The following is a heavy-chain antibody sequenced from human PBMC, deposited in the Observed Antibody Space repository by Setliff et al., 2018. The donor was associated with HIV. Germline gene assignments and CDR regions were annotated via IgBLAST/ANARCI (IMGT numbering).Heavy chain of an antibody. V-gene: IGHV3-30*02. D-gene: IGHD6-19*01. CDR1: GFTFSYYG. CDR3: ARFETVAVSGTDY. CDR2: IPYDGSNK. J-gene: IGHJ4*02. Sequence: GGSLRLSCAASGFTFSYYGMHWVRQAPGKGLDWVAFIPYDGSNKYYADSVKGRFTISRDNSKNTLYLQMNSLRAEDTAAYFCARFETVAVSGTDYWGPGTLVTVSS.